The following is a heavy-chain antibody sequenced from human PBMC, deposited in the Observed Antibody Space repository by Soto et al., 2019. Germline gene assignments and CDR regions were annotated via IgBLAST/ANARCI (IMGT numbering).Heavy chain of an antibody. Sequence: GGSLRLSCAASGFTFSSYAMSWVRQAPGKGLEWVSAISGSGGSTYYADSVKGRFTISRDNSKNTLYLQMNSLRAEDTAVYYCAKGPFSVVVPAAMDYWGQGTLVTVSS. V-gene: IGHV3-23*01. CDR2: ISGSGGST. CDR1: GFTFSSYA. D-gene: IGHD2-2*01. CDR3: AKGPFSVVVPAAMDY. J-gene: IGHJ4*02.